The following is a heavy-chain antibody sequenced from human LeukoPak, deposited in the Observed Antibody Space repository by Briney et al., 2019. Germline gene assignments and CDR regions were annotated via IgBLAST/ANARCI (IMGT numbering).Heavy chain of an antibody. J-gene: IGHJ4*02. D-gene: IGHD6-19*01. Sequence: GGSLRLSCAASGFTFSNAWMTWVRQAPGKGLEWVGHIKKKSDGGTIDYAAPVKGRFTISRDDSKDTLYPQMNSLKTEDTVIYFCTTVQQWLAQALGYWGQGTLVTVPS. V-gene: IGHV3-15*01. CDR2: IKKKSDGGTI. CDR3: TTVQQWLAQALGY. CDR1: GFTFSNAW.